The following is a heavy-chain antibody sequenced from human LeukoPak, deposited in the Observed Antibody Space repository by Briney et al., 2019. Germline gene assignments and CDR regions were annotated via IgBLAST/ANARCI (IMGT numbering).Heavy chain of an antibody. J-gene: IGHJ6*02. CDR3: TKHITTDATTPFYYGMDV. CDR2: ISSSGSVV. V-gene: IGHV3-48*03. Sequence: GGSLRLSCAASGFTFSSYETNWVRQAPGKGLEWVSYISSSGSVVYYADSVKGRFTISGDNAKNSLHLQMDSLRAEDTAVYYCTKHITTDATTPFYYGMDVWGQGTTVTVSS. D-gene: IGHD3-22*01. CDR1: GFTFSSYE.